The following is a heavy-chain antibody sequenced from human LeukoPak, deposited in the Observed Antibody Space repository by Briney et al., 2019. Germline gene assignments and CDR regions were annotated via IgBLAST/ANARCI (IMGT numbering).Heavy chain of an antibody. CDR1: GFTFTSYY. CDR3: ASSAARRGYFDY. J-gene: IGHJ4*02. D-gene: IGHD6-6*01. Sequence: GASVKVSCKASGFTFTSYYMHWVRQAPGQGLEWMGIINPSGGSTSYAQKFQGRVTMTRDTSTSTVYMELSSLRSEDTAVYYCASSAARRGYFDYWGQGTLVTVSS. CDR2: INPSGGST. V-gene: IGHV1-46*01.